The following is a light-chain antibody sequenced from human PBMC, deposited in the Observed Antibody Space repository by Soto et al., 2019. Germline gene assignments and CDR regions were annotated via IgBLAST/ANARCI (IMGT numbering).Light chain of an antibody. CDR2: RDN. J-gene: IGLJ2*01. Sequence: QSVLTQPPSASGTPGQRVTISCSGSSSSIGSNYVYWYQQFPGTAPKLLIHRDNQRPSGVPDRFAGSKSGSSASLAISGLRSEDEADYYCAAWDDSLTGVIFGGGTKLTVL. CDR1: SSSIGSNY. V-gene: IGLV1-47*01. CDR3: AAWDDSLTGVI.